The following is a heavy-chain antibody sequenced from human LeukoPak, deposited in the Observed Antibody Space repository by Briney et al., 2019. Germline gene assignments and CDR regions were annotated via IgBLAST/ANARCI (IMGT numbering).Heavy chain of an antibody. J-gene: IGHJ4*02. CDR3: AREACSGGSCYSGPFDY. Sequence: ASVKVSCKAFGYTFTSNYMHWVRQAPGQGLEWMGWINPNSGGTNYAQKFQGRVTMTRDTSISTAYMELSRLRSDDTAVYYCAREACSGGSCYSGPFDYWGQGTLVTVSS. D-gene: IGHD2-15*01. CDR1: GYTFTSNY. CDR2: INPNSGGT. V-gene: IGHV1-2*02.